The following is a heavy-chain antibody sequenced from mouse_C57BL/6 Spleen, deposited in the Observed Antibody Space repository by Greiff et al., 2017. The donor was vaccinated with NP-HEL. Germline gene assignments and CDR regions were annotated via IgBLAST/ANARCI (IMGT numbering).Heavy chain of an antibody. CDR3: TRSYDGYPYYAMDY. V-gene: IGHV1-15*01. D-gene: IGHD2-3*01. CDR1: GYTFTDYE. CDR2: IDPETGGT. Sequence: VQLQQSGAELVRPGASVTLSCKASGYTFTDYEMHWVKQTPVHGLEWIGAIDPETGGTAYNQKFKGKAILTADKSSSTAYMELRSLTSEDSAVYYCTRSYDGYPYYAMDYWGQGTSVTVSS. J-gene: IGHJ4*01.